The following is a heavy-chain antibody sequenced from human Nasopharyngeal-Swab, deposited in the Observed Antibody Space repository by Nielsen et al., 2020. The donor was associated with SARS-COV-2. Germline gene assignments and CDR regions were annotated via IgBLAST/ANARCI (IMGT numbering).Heavy chain of an antibody. CDR3: AREGSTGYYYGMDV. CDR1: GFTFSNYD. V-gene: IGHV3-13*04. J-gene: IGHJ6*02. CDR2: IGTAGDT. Sequence: GESLKISCAASGFTFSNYDMHWVRQATGKGLEWVSAIGTAGDTYYPGSVKGRFTISRENAKNSLYLQMNSLRAGDTAVYYCAREGSTGYYYGMDVWGQGTTVTVSS. D-gene: IGHD1-1*01.